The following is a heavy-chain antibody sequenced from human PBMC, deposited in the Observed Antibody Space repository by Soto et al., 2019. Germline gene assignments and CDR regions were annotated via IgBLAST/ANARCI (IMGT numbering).Heavy chain of an antibody. J-gene: IGHJ4*02. Sequence: GGSLRLSCTASGFTFSYYPLHWVRRAPGKGLEWVSSISGIRDYIRYADSVKGRFTISRDNAKTSLYLQMNSLTAEDTAVYYCAREGVHNYTEYYFDYWGQGTLVTVSS. CDR2: ISGIRDYI. CDR1: GFTFSYYP. V-gene: IGHV3-21*06. D-gene: IGHD3-10*01. CDR3: AREGVHNYTEYYFDY.